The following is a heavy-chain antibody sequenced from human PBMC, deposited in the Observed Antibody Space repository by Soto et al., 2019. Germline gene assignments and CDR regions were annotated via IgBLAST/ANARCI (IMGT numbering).Heavy chain of an antibody. Sequence: SETLSLTXTVSGGSISSYYWSWIRQPPGKGLEWIGYIYYSGSTSYNPSLKSRVTISVDTSKTQFSLKLSSVTAADTAVFYCARLPGYSSGVFDYWGQGTLVTVSS. V-gene: IGHV4-59*01. CDR2: IYYSGST. J-gene: IGHJ4*02. D-gene: IGHD6-19*01. CDR1: GGSISSYY. CDR3: ARLPGYSSGVFDY.